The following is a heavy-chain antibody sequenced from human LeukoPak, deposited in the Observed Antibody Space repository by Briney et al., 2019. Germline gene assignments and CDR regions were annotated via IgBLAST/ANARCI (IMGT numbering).Heavy chain of an antibody. CDR3: AREFPPHCSSTSCYPDH. D-gene: IGHD2-2*01. CDR1: GFNFSSYS. Sequence: GGSLRLSCAASGFNFSSYSLNWVRQAPGKGLEWVSYISSSTRRIYYADSVKGRFTISRDSAKNSLYLQMDSLRDEDTAMYYCAREFPPHCSSTSCYPDHWGEGTLVTVSS. J-gene: IGHJ5*02. V-gene: IGHV3-48*02. CDR2: ISSSTRRI.